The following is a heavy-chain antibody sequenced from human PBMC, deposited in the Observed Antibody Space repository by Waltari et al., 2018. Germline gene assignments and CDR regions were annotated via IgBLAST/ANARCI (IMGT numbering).Heavy chain of an antibody. CDR1: GFGVTNHY. CDR3: ARGSRLGGSVF. CDR2: IYVGVGT. D-gene: IGHD3-16*01. V-gene: IGHV3-66*02. Sequence: EVRLMESGGGLVQPGGSLRLSCVASGFGVTNHYMTGFRQAPGKGAEWVFIIYVGVGTYYADSVKGRFTVSRDSSANSLYLQMNNLRIDDTAVYYCARGSRLGGSVFWGQGTLVTVSS. J-gene: IGHJ4*02.